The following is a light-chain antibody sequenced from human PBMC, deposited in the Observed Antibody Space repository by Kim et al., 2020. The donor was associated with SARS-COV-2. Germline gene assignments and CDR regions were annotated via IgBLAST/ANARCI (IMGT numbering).Light chain of an antibody. CDR1: QDISNY. J-gene: IGKJ2*01. CDR3: QQYDNLPLYT. CDR2: DAS. Sequence: ASVGDRVTITCQASQDISNYLNWYQQKPGKAPKLLIYDASNLETGVPSRFSGSGSGTDFTFTISSLQPEDIATYYCQQYDNLPLYTFGQGTKLEI. V-gene: IGKV1-33*01.